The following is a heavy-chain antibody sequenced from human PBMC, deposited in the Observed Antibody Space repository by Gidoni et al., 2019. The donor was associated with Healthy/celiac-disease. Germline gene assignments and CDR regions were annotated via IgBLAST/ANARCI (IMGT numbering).Heavy chain of an antibody. Sequence: EVQLLESGGGLVQPGGSLRLSCAASGFTFSSYAMSWVRQAPGKGLEWVSAISGSGGSTYYADSVKGRFTISRDNSKNTLYLQMNSLRAEDTAVYYCAKCPYYGSGSYYTPRYWGQGTLVTVSS. CDR1: GFTFSSYA. J-gene: IGHJ4*02. D-gene: IGHD3-10*01. V-gene: IGHV3-23*01. CDR2: ISGSGGST. CDR3: AKCPYYGSGSYYTPRY.